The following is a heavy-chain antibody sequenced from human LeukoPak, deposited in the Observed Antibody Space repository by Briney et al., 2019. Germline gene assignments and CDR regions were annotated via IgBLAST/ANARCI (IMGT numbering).Heavy chain of an antibody. CDR1: GFTFSSYA. D-gene: IGHD3-10*01. Sequence: PGGSLRLSCAASGFTFSSYAMSWVRQAPGKGLEWVSAISGSGGSTYYADSVKGRFTISRDNSKNTLYLQMNSLRAEDTAVYYCAKDSAPRFQTSVLLWFGESQSRFDYWGQGTLVTVSS. J-gene: IGHJ4*02. CDR2: ISGSGGST. V-gene: IGHV3-23*01. CDR3: AKDSAPRFQTSVLLWFGESQSRFDY.